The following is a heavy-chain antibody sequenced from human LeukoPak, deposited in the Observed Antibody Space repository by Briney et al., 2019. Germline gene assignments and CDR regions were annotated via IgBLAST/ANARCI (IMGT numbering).Heavy chain of an antibody. CDR1: GYTFTSYG. CDR2: ISAYNGNT. J-gene: IGHJ4*02. CDR3: ARRSCTNGVCYNDY. Sequence: VASVKVSCKASGYTFTSYGISWVRQAPGQGLGWMGWISAYNGNTNYAQKLQGIVTMTTDTSTSTAYMELRSLRSDDTAVYYCARRSCTNGVCYNDYWGQGTLVTVSS. V-gene: IGHV1-18*01. D-gene: IGHD2-8*01.